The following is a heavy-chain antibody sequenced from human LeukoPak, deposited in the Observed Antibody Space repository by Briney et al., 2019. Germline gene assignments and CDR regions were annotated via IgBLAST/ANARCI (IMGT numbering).Heavy chain of an antibody. D-gene: IGHD1-1*01. CDR2: IYYDGSNI. CDR1: EFTFTTYG. Sequence: GGSLRLSCAASEFTFTTYGMHWVRQAPGKGLEWVAFIYYDGSNIYYVDYVKGRFTISRDISKNTLYLQMDSLRAEDTAIYYCARDWKTNSFDYWGQGTLVTVSS. V-gene: IGHV3-33*01. J-gene: IGHJ4*02. CDR3: ARDWKTNSFDY.